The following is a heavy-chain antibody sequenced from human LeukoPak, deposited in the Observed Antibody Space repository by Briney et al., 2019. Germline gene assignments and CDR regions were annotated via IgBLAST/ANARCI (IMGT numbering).Heavy chain of an antibody. V-gene: IGHV1-69*04. CDR1: GGTFSSYA. CDR2: IIPILGIA. D-gene: IGHD7-27*01. Sequence: GASVKVSCKASGGTFSSYAISWVRQAPGQGLEWMGRIIPILGIASYAQKFQGRVTITADKSTSTAYMELSSLRSEDTAVYYCARMNWGLRESRDYWGQGTLVTVSS. CDR3: ARMNWGLRESRDY. J-gene: IGHJ4*02.